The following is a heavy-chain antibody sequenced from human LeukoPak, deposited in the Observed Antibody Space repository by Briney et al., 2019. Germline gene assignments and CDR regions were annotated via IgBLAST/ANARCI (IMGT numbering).Heavy chain of an antibody. Sequence: GESLKISCKGSGYSFTSYWIGWVRQMPGKGLEWMGIIYPGDSDTRYSPSFQGQVTISADKSISTAYLQWSSLKASDTAMYYCARRSEQWLARSGAFDIWGQGTMVTVSS. D-gene: IGHD6-19*01. CDR2: IYPGDSDT. CDR1: GYSFTSYW. CDR3: ARRSEQWLARSGAFDI. V-gene: IGHV5-51*01. J-gene: IGHJ3*02.